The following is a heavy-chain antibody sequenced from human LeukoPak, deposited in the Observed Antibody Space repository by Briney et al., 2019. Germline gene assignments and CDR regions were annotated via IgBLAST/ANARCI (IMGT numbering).Heavy chain of an antibody. CDR2: IYYSGST. V-gene: IGHV4-39*01. J-gene: IGHJ4*02. D-gene: IGHD3-3*01. Sequence: SETLSLTCTVSGGSISSSSYYWGWIRQPPGKGLEWIGSIYYSGSTYYNPSLKSRVTISVDTSKNQFSLKLSSVTAADTAVYYCALRFLEWLPAYYFDYWGQGTLVTVSS. CDR1: GGSISSSSYY. CDR3: ALRFLEWLPAYYFDY.